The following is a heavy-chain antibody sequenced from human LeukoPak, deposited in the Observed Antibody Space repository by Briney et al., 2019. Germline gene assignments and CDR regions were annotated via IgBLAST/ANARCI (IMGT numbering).Heavy chain of an antibody. CDR2: IYYSGST. J-gene: IGHJ4*02. CDR1: GGSISSGGYY. D-gene: IGHD1-1*01. Sequence: SETLSLTCTVSGGSISSGGYYWSWIRQHPGKGLEWIGYIYYSGSTYYNPSLKSRVTISVDTSKNQFSLKLSSVTAADTAVYYCASKVWVQGGRYFDYWGQGTLVTVSS. CDR3: ASKVWVQGGRYFDY. V-gene: IGHV4-31*03.